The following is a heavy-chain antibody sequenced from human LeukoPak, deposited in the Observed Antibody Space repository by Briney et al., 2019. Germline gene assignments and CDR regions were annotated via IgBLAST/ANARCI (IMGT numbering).Heavy chain of an antibody. V-gene: IGHV3-15*04. J-gene: IGHJ5*02. Sequence: GGSLRLSCAASGFTFSNSWMSWVRQAPGKGLEWVGRIETKTDGGTTDYAAPVKGRFTISRDDSKNTLYLQINSLETEDTAVYYCTADEWAWGQGTLVTVSS. CDR3: TADEWA. CDR1: GFTFSNSW. CDR2: IETKTDGGTT. D-gene: IGHD1-26*01.